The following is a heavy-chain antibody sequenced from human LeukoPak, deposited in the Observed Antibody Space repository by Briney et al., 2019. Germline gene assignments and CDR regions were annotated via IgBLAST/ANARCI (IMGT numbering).Heavy chain of an antibody. Sequence: PGGSLRLSCAASGFTVKDNFMSWVRQAPGKGLEWVSVLYSGGATYYADSVKGRFTISRDNSKNTLYLQMNSLRAEDTAVYYCARDEVVGATGRYFDYWGQGTLVTVSS. CDR3: ARDEVVGATGRYFDY. D-gene: IGHD1-26*01. J-gene: IGHJ4*02. CDR2: LYSGGAT. CDR1: GFTVKDNF. V-gene: IGHV3-66*02.